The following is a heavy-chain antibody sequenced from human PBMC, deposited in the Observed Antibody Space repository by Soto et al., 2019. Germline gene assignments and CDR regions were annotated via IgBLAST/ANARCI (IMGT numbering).Heavy chain of an antibody. D-gene: IGHD3-3*01. Sequence: QVQLQESGPGLVKPSETLSLTCTVSGGSISSYYWSWIRQPPGKGLEWIGYIYYSGSTNYNPSLKSRVTISVDTSKNQFSLKLSSVTAADTAMYYCARGYHYDFWSGYYYDYYYYYYMDVWGKGTTVTVSS. CDR2: IYYSGST. J-gene: IGHJ6*03. CDR3: ARGYHYDFWSGYYYDYYYYYYMDV. V-gene: IGHV4-59*01. CDR1: GGSISSYY.